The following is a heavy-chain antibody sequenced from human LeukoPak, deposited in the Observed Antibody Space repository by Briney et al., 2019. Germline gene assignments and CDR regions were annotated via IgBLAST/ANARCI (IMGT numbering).Heavy chain of an antibody. CDR1: GFTVSSNY. D-gene: IGHD1-26*01. CDR3: ARDLGAPYEGATTFAAFDI. J-gene: IGHJ3*02. CDR2: IYSGGST. Sequence: GGSLRLSCAASGFTVSSNYMSWVRQAPGKGLEWVSVIYSGGSTYYADSVKGRFTISRDNSKNTLYLQMNSLRAEDTAVYYCARDLGAPYEGATTFAAFDIWGQGTMVTVSS. V-gene: IGHV3-53*01.